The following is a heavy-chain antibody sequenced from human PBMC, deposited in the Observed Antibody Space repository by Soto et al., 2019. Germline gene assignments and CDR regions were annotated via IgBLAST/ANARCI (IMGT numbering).Heavy chain of an antibody. V-gene: IGHV1-69*01. CDR2: IIPIFGTA. CDR1: GSTFSSYA. CDR3: ARQRFNVMLRFDY. Sequence: QVQLVQSGAEVKKPGPSVKVSCKASGSTFSSYAISWVRQAPGHGLEGMGWIIPIFGTANYAQQFKGRVTIPADESTSTAYMELRHLRSEDTAVYYCARQRFNVMLRFDYWGQGTLVTVSS. D-gene: IGHD3-16*01. J-gene: IGHJ4*02.